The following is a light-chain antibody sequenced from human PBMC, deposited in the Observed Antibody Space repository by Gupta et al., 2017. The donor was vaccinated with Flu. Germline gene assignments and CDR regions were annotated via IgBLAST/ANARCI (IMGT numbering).Light chain of an antibody. Sequence: VALGQTATITCGGNNIGSKNVHWYQQKPGQAPVLVIYRDNNRPSGIPERFSGSNSGNTATLTISRAQAGDEADYYCQVWDSSTVFGGGTKLTVL. CDR3: QVWDSSTV. V-gene: IGLV3-9*01. J-gene: IGLJ3*02. CDR1: NIGSKN. CDR2: RDN.